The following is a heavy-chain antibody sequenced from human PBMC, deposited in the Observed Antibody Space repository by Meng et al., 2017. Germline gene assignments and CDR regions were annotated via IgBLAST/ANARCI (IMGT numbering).Heavy chain of an antibody. J-gene: IGHJ4*02. CDR3: ARIGDWGSTRYFDY. V-gene: IGHV4-4*02. Sequence: VHRSGQGPDLVSPSGPLPLPSAASGGSISSSNWWSWVRQPPGKGLEWIGEIYHSGSTNYNPSLKSRVTISVDKSKNQFSLKLSSVTAADTAVYYCARIGDWGSTRYFDYWGQGTLVTVSS. D-gene: IGHD7-27*01. CDR1: GGSISSSNW. CDR2: IYHSGST.